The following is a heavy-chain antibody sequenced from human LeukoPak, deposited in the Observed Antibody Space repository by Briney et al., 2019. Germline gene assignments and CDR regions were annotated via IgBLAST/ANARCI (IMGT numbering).Heavy chain of an antibody. CDR1: GFDFSTYA. V-gene: IGHV3-64*01. D-gene: IGHD2-2*01. Sequence: PGGSLRLPCAASGFDFSTYAMHWVRLTPGKGLEFVSAISKSGDDTSYGNDVKGRFTISIDNIKNTVDLEMGSLRVDDTGIYYCERIPEDWGQGTVVTVSS. CDR3: ERIPED. J-gene: IGHJ1*01. CDR2: ISKSGDDT.